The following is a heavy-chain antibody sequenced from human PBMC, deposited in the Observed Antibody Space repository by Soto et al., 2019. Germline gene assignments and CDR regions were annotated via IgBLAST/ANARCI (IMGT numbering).Heavy chain of an antibody. CDR3: ARVPSLSDWARAFDI. V-gene: IGHV1-3*01. CDR1: GYTFTSYA. Sequence: QVQLVQSGAEVKKPGASVKVSCKASGYTFTSYAMHWVRQAPGQRLEWMGWINAGNGNTKYSQKFQGRVTITRDTSASTAYMELSSLRSEDTAVYYCARVPSLSDWARAFDIWGQGTMVTVSS. J-gene: IGHJ3*02. D-gene: IGHD3-16*02. CDR2: INAGNGNT.